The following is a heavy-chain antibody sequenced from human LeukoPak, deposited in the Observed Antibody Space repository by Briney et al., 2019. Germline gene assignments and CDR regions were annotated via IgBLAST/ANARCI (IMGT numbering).Heavy chain of an antibody. V-gene: IGHV5-51*01. CDR3: ARPPALYYYGSGSPDDAFDI. CDR1: GYSFTSYW. J-gene: IGHJ3*02. Sequence: GESLKISCKGSGYSFTSYWIGWVRQMPGEGLEWVGIIYPGDSDTRYSPSFQGQVTISADKSISTAYLQWSSLKASDTAMYYCARPPALYYYGSGSPDDAFDIWGQGTMVTVSS. D-gene: IGHD3-10*01. CDR2: IYPGDSDT.